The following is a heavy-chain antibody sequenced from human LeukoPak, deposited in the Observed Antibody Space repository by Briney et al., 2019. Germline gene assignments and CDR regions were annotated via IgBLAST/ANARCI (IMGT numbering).Heavy chain of an antibody. CDR3: ASAEVRFLEWSSLDY. Sequence: PGGSLRLSCAASGFTFSSYSMNWVRQAPGKGLEWVSYISSSSSTIYYADSVKGRFTISRDNSKNTLYLQMNSLRAEDTAVYYCASAEVRFLEWSSLDYWGQGTLVTVSS. CDR2: ISSSSSTI. CDR1: GFTFSSYS. D-gene: IGHD3-3*01. V-gene: IGHV3-48*01. J-gene: IGHJ4*02.